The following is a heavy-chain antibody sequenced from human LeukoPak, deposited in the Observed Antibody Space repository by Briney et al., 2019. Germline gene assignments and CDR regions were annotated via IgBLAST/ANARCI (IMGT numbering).Heavy chain of an antibody. J-gene: IGHJ6*03. CDR2: IYYSGTT. CDR1: GGSIDSSSYY. CDR3: ARQRADYFYHYMDV. Sequence: PSETLSLTCTVSGGSIDSSSYYWDWIRQPPGKGLEWLGNIYYSGTTFYTSSLNSRVTISADMSKNQFSLRLTSVTAADTAVYYCARQRADYFYHYMDVWGKGTTVIVSS. V-gene: IGHV4-39*01.